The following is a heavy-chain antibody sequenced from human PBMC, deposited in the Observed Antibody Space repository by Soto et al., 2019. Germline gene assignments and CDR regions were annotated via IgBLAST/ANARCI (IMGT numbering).Heavy chain of an antibody. D-gene: IGHD3-22*01. V-gene: IGHV1-18*01. CDR3: ARDPPRYYDSSGYHGTFDY. Sequence: ASVKVSCKASGYTFTSYGISWVRQAPGRGREWMGWISAYNGNTNYAQELQGIVTMTTDTSTSTAYMELRSLRSDDTAVYYCARDPPRYYDSSGYHGTFDYWGQGTLVTVSS. J-gene: IGHJ4*02. CDR2: ISAYNGNT. CDR1: GYTFTSYG.